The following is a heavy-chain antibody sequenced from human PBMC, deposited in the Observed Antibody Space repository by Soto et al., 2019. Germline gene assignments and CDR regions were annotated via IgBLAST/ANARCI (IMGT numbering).Heavy chain of an antibody. CDR2: TSIGGNT. J-gene: IGHJ5*02. CDR3: AKDLRPGLVVPTKSGFDP. Sequence: GGSLRLSCEASGFPFNPYAMTWFRQLPGMGLEWVSTTSIGGNTDFAESVRGRFSVSRDNSKNTLYLQMTNLRAEDAAIYFCAKDLRPGLVVPTKSGFDPWGKGTRVTVSS. V-gene: IGHV3-23*01. D-gene: IGHD3-10*01. CDR1: GFPFNPYA.